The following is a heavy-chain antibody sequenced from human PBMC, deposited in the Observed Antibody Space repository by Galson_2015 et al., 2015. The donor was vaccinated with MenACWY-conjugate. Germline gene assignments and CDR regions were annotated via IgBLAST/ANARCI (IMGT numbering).Heavy chain of an antibody. CDR2: ISYDGSNK. CDR3: ARDKEEWRILEWLTTLNY. Sequence: SLRLSCAASGFTFSSYAMHWVRQAPGKGLEWVAVISYDGSNKYYADSVKGRFTISRDNSKNTLYLQMNSLRAEDTAVYYCARDKEEWRILEWLTTLNYWGQGTLVTVSS. V-gene: IGHV3-30-3*01. CDR1: GFTFSSYA. J-gene: IGHJ4*02. D-gene: IGHD3-3*01.